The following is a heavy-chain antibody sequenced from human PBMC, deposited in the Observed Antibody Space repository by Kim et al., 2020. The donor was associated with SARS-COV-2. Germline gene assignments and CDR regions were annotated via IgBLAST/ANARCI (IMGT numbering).Heavy chain of an antibody. Sequence: GGSLRLSCAVSGFTFSRYWMTWVRQAPGKGLEWVANIKEDGSEKYYVDSVKGRFTISRDNVKNSLYLQMNSLRAEDTAVYYCARDGYYGSEYYYGMDVWG. CDR3: ARDGYYGSEYYYGMDV. CDR1: GFTFSRYW. J-gene: IGHJ6*01. D-gene: IGHD3-10*01. CDR2: IKEDGSEK. V-gene: IGHV3-7*01.